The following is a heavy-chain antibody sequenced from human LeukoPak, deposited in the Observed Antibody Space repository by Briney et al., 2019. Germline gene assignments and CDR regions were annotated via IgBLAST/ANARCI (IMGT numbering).Heavy chain of an antibody. CDR1: GGSFSGYY. D-gene: IGHD1-26*01. CDR3: ARASGSYHDY. V-gene: IGHV4-34*01. Sequence: SETLSLTCAVYGGSFSGYYWSWIRQPPGKGLEWIGEINHSGSTNYNPSLKSRVTISVDTSKNQFSLELSSVTAADTAVYYCARASGSYHDYWGQGTLVTVSS. J-gene: IGHJ4*02. CDR2: INHSGST.